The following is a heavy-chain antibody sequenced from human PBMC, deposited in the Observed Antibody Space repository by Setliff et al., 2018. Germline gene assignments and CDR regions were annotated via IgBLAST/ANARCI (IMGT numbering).Heavy chain of an antibody. D-gene: IGHD7-27*01. J-gene: IGHJ4*02. CDR2: IIPILGIA. CDR3: ARERTTNWEGYYFDY. CDR1: GGTFSSYA. V-gene: IGHV1-69*10. Sequence: SVKVSCKASGGTFSSYAISWVRQAPGQGLEWMGGIIPILGIANYAQKFQGRVTATADESTSTAYMELSSLRSEDTAVYYCARERTTNWEGYYFDYWGQGTLVTVSS.